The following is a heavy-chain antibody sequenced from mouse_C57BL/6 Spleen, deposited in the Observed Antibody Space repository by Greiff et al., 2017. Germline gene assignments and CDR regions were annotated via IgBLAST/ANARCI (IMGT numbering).Heavy chain of an antibody. CDR1: GFSLTSYG. J-gene: IGHJ1*03. V-gene: IGHV2-4*01. CDR3: AKNGEWYFDV. D-gene: IGHD2-13*01. CDR2: IWSGGST. Sequence: QVQLKQSGPGLVQPSQSLSITCTVSGFSLTSYGVHWVRQPPGTGLEWLGVIWSGGSTDYNAAFISRLSISKDNSKSQVFVKMNSLQADDTAIYYCAKNGEWYFDVWGTGTTVTVSS.